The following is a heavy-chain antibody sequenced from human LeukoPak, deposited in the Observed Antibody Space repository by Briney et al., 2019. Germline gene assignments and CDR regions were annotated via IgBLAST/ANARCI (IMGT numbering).Heavy chain of an antibody. CDR1: GFTFSSYA. D-gene: IGHD5-12*01. CDR3: AKDPRTPGIRLYYFDY. Sequence: GGSLRLSCAASGFTFSSYAMSWVRQAPGKGLEWVAAISGSGGSTYYADSVKGRFTISRDNSKNTLYLQMNSLRAEDTAVYYCAKDPRTPGIRLYYFDYWGQGTLVTVSS. J-gene: IGHJ4*02. CDR2: ISGSGGST. V-gene: IGHV3-23*01.